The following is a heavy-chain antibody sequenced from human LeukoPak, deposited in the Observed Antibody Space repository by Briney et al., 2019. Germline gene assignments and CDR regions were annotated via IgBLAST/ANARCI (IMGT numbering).Heavy chain of an antibody. CDR3: ARGTERASWFDP. Sequence: PSETLSLTCTVSGGSISSGGYYWSWIRQFPGKGLEWIGYIYYSGSTYYSPSLKSRVTISVDRSKNQFSLKLSSVTAADTAVYYCARGTERASWFDPWGQGTLVTVSS. D-gene: IGHD1-1*01. CDR1: GGSISSGGYY. J-gene: IGHJ5*02. CDR2: IYYSGST. V-gene: IGHV4-30-2*06.